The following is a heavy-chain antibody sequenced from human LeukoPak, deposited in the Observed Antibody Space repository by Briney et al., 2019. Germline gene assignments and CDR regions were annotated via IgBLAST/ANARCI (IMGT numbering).Heavy chain of an antibody. Sequence: GASVTVSCTTSGYTFRSYAISWVRQAPGQGLERMGWINVYNGYTNYARNFQGRVTMTTDTSTSTAYMEVRSLRSDDTAVYYCARVECSSTTCYDDYWGQGTLVIVSS. CDR2: INVYNGYT. CDR1: GYTFRSYA. J-gene: IGHJ4*02. CDR3: ARVECSSTTCYDDY. V-gene: IGHV1-18*01. D-gene: IGHD2-2*01.